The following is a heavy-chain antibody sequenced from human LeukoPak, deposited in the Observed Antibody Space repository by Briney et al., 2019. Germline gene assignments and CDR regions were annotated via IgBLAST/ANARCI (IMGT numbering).Heavy chain of an antibody. V-gene: IGHV1-2*02. Sequence: ASVKVSCKASGYTFTSYYMHWVRQAPGQGLEWMGWINPNSGGTNYAQKFQGRVTMTRDTSISTAYMELSRLRSDDTAVYYCARVISSGWSRRYYFDYWGQGTLVTVSS. J-gene: IGHJ4*02. CDR2: INPNSGGT. CDR3: ARVISSGWSRRYYFDY. D-gene: IGHD6-19*01. CDR1: GYTFTSYY.